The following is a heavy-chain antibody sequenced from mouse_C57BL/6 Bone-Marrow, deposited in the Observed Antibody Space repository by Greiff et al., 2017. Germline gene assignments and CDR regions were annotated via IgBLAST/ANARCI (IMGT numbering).Heavy chain of an antibody. J-gene: IGHJ2*01. Sequence: QVQLQQPGAELVRPGTSVKLSCKASGYTFTSYWMHWVKQRPGQGLEWIGVIDPSDSYTNYNQTFKGKATLTVDTSSSTAYMQLSSLTSEDSAVYYCARCATVVATVDYWGQGTTLTVSS. CDR3: ARCATVVATVDY. CDR2: IDPSDSYT. CDR1: GYTFTSYW. D-gene: IGHD1-1*01. V-gene: IGHV1-59*01.